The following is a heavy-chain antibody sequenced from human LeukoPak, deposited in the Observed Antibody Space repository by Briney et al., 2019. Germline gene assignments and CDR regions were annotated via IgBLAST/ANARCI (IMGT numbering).Heavy chain of an antibody. V-gene: IGHV1-69*04. Sequence: SVKVSCKASGGTFSSYAISWVRQAPGQGLEWMGRIIPILGIANYAQKFQGRVTITADKSTSTAYMELSSLRSEDTAVYYCARDRGQKRKVAMATNGEVNYYYGMDVWGQGTTVTVSS. CDR1: GGTFSSYA. CDR3: ARDRGQKRKVAMATNGEVNYYYGMDV. CDR2: IIPILGIA. J-gene: IGHJ6*02. D-gene: IGHD5-24*01.